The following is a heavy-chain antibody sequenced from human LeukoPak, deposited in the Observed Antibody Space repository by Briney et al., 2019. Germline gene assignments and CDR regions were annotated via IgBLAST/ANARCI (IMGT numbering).Heavy chain of an antibody. D-gene: IGHD2-15*01. CDR1: GFTFRTYG. Sequence: PGGSLRLSCAASGFTFRTYGMHWVRQAPGKGLEWVAVIWYDGSNKNYADSVKGRFTVSRDNSKNTLYLQMNSLRAEDTAVYYCAKNLYCGGGSCYPSALGMDVWGQGTTVTVSS. CDR3: AKNLYCGGGSCYPSALGMDV. CDR2: IWYDGSNK. J-gene: IGHJ6*02. V-gene: IGHV3-33*06.